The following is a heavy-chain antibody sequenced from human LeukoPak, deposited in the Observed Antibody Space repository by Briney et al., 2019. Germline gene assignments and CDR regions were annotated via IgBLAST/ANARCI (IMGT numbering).Heavy chain of an antibody. CDR2: IYYSGST. CDR3: ARDHLLRYGLYGFDY. Sequence: SETLSLTCTVSGGSISSNSYYWSWIRQPPGKGLEWIGYIYYSGSTNYNPSLKSRVTISVDTSKNQFSLKLSSVTAADTAVYYCARDHLLRYGLYGFDYWGQGTLVTVSS. D-gene: IGHD3-9*01. CDR1: GGSISSNSYY. V-gene: IGHV4-61*01. J-gene: IGHJ4*02.